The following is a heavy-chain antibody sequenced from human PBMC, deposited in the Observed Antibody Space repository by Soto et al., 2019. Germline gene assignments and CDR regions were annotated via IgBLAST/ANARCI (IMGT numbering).Heavy chain of an antibody. CDR1: GFTFSSYA. Sequence: GGSLRLSCAASGFTFSSYAMHWVRQAPGKGLEWVAVISYDGSNKYYADSVKGRFTISRDNSKNTLYLQMNSLRAEDTAVYYCARDRVDFWSGYYSRGENWFDPWGQGTLVTVSS. V-gene: IGHV3-30-3*01. CDR3: ARDRVDFWSGYYSRGENWFDP. CDR2: ISYDGSNK. J-gene: IGHJ5*02. D-gene: IGHD3-3*01.